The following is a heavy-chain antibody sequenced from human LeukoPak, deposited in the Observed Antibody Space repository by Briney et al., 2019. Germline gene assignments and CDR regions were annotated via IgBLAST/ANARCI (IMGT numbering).Heavy chain of an antibody. CDR3: ARDRDYAFDY. CDR2: ISWNSGSI. J-gene: IGHJ4*02. V-gene: IGHV3-9*01. D-gene: IGHD4-17*01. Sequence: PGGSLRLSCAGSGFIFNNYAMHWVRQPPGKGLEWVSGISWNSGSIDYADSVKGRFTISRDNGKNSLYLQMNSLRDEDTAVYYCARDRDYAFDYWGQGTLVTVSS. CDR1: GFIFNNYA.